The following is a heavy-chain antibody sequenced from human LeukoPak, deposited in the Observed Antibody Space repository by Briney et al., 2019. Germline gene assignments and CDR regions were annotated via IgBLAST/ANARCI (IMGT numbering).Heavy chain of an antibody. V-gene: IGHV4-59*01. Sequence: SETLSLTCTVSGGSIGSYYWSWIRQPPGKGLEHIGYIFYTGTTNYNPSLKSRVTISVDTSKNQFSLKLSSVTAADTAVYYCARITYGDNHFDIWGQGTMVTVSS. CDR1: GGSIGSYY. J-gene: IGHJ3*02. D-gene: IGHD4-23*01. CDR3: ARITYGDNHFDI. CDR2: IFYTGTT.